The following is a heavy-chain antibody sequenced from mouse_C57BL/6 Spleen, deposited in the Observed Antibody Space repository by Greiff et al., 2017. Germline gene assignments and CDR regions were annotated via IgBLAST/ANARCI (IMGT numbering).Heavy chain of an antibody. CDR3: ARVERRGYYAMDY. CDR1: GFTFSDYG. J-gene: IGHJ4*01. Sequence: EVKLVESGGDLVKPGGSLKLSCAASGFTFSDYGMHWVRQAPEKGLEWVAYISSGSSTIYYADTVKGRFTISRDNAKNTLFLQMTSLRSEDTAMYYCARVERRGYYAMDYWGQGTSVTVSS. CDR2: ISSGSSTI. V-gene: IGHV5-17*01.